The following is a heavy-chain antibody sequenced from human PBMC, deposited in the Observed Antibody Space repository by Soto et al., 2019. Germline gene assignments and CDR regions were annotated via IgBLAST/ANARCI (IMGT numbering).Heavy chain of an antibody. Sequence: GGSLRLSCAASGFTFSSYWMHWDRQAPGKGLVWVSRINSDGSSTSYADSVKGRFTISRDNAKNTLYLQMNSLRAEDTAVYYCARVIRDYDLWSGYYTEYYYYGMDVWGQGTTVTVSS. CDR2: INSDGSST. CDR3: ARVIRDYDLWSGYYTEYYYYGMDV. V-gene: IGHV3-74*01. CDR1: GFTFSSYW. J-gene: IGHJ6*02. D-gene: IGHD3-3*01.